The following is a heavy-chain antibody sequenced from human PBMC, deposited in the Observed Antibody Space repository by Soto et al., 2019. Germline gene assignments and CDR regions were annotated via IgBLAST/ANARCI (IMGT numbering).Heavy chain of an antibody. J-gene: IGHJ6*03. CDR3: ARDDVLCDGDGYYGVPMDV. V-gene: IGHV3-30*03. Sequence: GGSLRHSWRASGFTPSPDEKLLVRHLLEKGQEWVAVISYDGTNKYYADSVKGRFTISRDNSKITLYLQMNSLRAEDTAVYYCARDDVLCDGDGYYGVPMDVWGKGTTVTVSS. D-gene: IGHD2-21*01. CDR1: GFTPSPDE. CDR2: ISYDGTNK.